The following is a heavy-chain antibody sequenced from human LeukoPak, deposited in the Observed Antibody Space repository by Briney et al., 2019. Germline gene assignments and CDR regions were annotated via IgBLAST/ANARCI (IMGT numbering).Heavy chain of an antibody. V-gene: IGHV4-34*01. CDR1: GGSFSGYY. CDR3: ARRARGAHYRYPYWCDP. J-gene: IGHJ5*02. CDR2: INHSGST. D-gene: IGHD3-16*02. Sequence: PSETLSLTCAVYGGSFSGYYWSWIRQPPGKGLEWIGEINHSGSTNYNPSLKSRVTISVDTSKNQFSLKLSSVTAADTAVYYCARRARGAHYRYPYWCDPWGQGTLVTVSS.